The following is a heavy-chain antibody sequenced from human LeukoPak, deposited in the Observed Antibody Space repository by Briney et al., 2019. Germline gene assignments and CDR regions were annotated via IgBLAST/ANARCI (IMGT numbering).Heavy chain of an antibody. V-gene: IGHV1-2*02. Sequence: GASVKVSCKASGYTFTGYYMHWVRQAPGQGLEWIGWINPNRGGTNYAQKFQGRVTMTRDTSISTAYMELSRLRSDDTAVYYCARDGSVAGFDYWGQGTLVTVSS. CDR3: ARDGSVAGFDY. CDR2: INPNRGGT. CDR1: GYTFTGYY. J-gene: IGHJ4*02. D-gene: IGHD6-19*01.